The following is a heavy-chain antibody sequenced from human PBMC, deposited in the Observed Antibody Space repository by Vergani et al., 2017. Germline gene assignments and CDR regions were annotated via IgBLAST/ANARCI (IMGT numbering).Heavy chain of an antibody. Sequence: EVQLVESGGGLVKPGGSLRLSCAASGFTFSSYSMNWVRQAPGKGLEWVSSISSSSSYIYYADSVKGRFTISRDNAKNSLDLQMNSLRAEDTAVYYCARDYTSFGELYEYYYYYMDVWGKGTTVTVSS. CDR2: ISSSSSYI. CDR1: GFTFSSYS. D-gene: IGHD3-10*01. J-gene: IGHJ6*03. V-gene: IGHV3-21*01. CDR3: ARDYTSFGELYEYYYYYMDV.